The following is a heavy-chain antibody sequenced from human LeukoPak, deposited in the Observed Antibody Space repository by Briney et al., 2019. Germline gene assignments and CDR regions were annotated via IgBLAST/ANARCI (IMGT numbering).Heavy chain of an antibody. CDR3: ATSHDSAGND. J-gene: IGHJ4*02. CDR1: GFAFSNFW. CDR2: IRHDGNAK. D-gene: IGHD2-15*01. Sequence: GGSLRLSCAASGFAFSNFWMSWVRQAPGKGLEWVANIRHDGNAKNYVPSVRGRFTISRDNAKNSLYLQMNSLTVEDTAVYYCATSHDSAGNDWGQGTLVTVSS. V-gene: IGHV3-7*01.